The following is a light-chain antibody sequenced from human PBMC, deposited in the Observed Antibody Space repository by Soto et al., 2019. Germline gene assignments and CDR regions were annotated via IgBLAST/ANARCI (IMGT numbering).Light chain of an antibody. Sequence: QAVVTQEPSLTVSPGGTVTLTCGFSSGAVTSAHYPYWFQQMPGQAPTTLIYDTNNKHSWTPARFSGSLLGGKAALTLSGAQAEDEADYYCLLYFGGSAVFGGGTQLTVL. J-gene: IGLJ7*01. CDR3: LLYFGGSAV. CDR2: DTN. V-gene: IGLV7-46*01. CDR1: SGAVTSAHY.